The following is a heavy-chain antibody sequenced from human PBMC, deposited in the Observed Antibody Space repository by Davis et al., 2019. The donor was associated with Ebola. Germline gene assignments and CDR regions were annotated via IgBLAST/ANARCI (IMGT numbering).Heavy chain of an antibody. V-gene: IGHV1-69*13. CDR3: ARGSAVRGVIADY. CDR1: GGTFSSYA. CDR2: IIPIFGTA. Sequence: AASVKVSCKASGGTFSSYAISWVRQAPGQGLEWMGGIIPIFGTANYAQKFQGRVTITADESTSTAYMELSSLRSEDTAVYYCARGSAVRGVIADYWGQGTLVTVSS. J-gene: IGHJ4*02. D-gene: IGHD3-10*01.